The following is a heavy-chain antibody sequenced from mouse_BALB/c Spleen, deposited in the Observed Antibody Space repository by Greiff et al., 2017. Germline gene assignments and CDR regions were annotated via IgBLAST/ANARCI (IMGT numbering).Heavy chain of an antibody. D-gene: IGHD2-1*01. J-gene: IGHJ4*01. CDR1: GYTFSSYW. Sequence: QVQLQQSGAELMKPGASVKISCKATGYTFSSYWIEWVKQRPGHGLEWIGEILPGSGSTNYNEKFKGKATFTADTSSNTDYMQLSSLTSEDSAVYYCARADGNYRYAMDYWGQGTSVTVSS. CDR2: ILPGSGST. CDR3: ARADGNYRYAMDY. V-gene: IGHV1-9*01.